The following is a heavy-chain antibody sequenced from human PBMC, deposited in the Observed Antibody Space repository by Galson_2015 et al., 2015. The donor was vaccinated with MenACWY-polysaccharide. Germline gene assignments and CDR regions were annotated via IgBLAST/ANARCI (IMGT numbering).Heavy chain of an antibody. Sequence: SVKVSCKVSGYTLTDLSMHWVRQAPGKGLEWMGGFDPEDGETVYAQKFQGRVTMTEDTSTDTAYMELSSLRSEDTAVYYCATAPRGYCSSTSCYMDYWGQGTLVTVSS. CDR2: FDPEDGET. J-gene: IGHJ4*02. CDR3: ATAPRGYCSSTSCYMDY. D-gene: IGHD2-2*02. V-gene: IGHV1-24*01. CDR1: GYTLTDLS.